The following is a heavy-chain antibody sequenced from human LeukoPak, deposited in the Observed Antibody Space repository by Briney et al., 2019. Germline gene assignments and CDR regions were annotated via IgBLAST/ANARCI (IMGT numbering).Heavy chain of an antibody. D-gene: IGHD6-19*01. V-gene: IGHV4-34*01. J-gene: IGHJ3*02. CDR3: ARNGWVAARTLGAFDI. CDR2: INHSGST. CDR1: GGSFSGYY. Sequence: SETLPLTCAVYGGSFSGYYWGWIRQPPGKGLEWIGEINHSGSTNYNPSLKSRVTISVDTSKNQFSLKLSSVTAADTAVYYCARNGWVAARTLGAFDIWGQGTMVTVSS.